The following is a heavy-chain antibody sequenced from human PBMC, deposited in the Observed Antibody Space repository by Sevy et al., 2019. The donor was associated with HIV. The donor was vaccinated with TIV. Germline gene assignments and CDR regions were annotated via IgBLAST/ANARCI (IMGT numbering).Heavy chain of an antibody. V-gene: IGHV4-4*07. J-gene: IGHJ6*02. Sequence: SETLSLTCTVSGGSISSYYWSWIRQPAGKGLEWIGRIYTSGSTNYNPSLKSRVTMSVDTSKNQFSLKLSSVTAADTAVYYCARVRFLSGDCSGGSCYSSWAYYYGMDVWGQGTTVTASS. CDR2: IYTSGST. CDR1: GGSISSYY. CDR3: ARVRFLSGDCSGGSCYSSWAYYYGMDV. D-gene: IGHD2-15*01.